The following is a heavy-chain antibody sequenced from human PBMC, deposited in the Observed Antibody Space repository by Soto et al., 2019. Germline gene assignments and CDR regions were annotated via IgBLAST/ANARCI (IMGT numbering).Heavy chain of an antibody. J-gene: IGHJ5*02. CDR1: GFTFGSYA. CDR2: ISGSGGST. CDR3: ASIAARQGRWFDP. V-gene: IGHV3-23*01. Sequence: LRLSCAASGFTFGSYAMSWVRQAPGKGLEWVSAISGSGGSTYYADSVKGRFTISRDNSNNTLYLQMNSLRAEDTAVYYCASIAARQGRWFDPWGQGTLVTVSS. D-gene: IGHD6-6*01.